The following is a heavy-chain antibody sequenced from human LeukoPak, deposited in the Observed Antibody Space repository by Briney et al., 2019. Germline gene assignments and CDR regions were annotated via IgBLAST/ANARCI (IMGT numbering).Heavy chain of an antibody. J-gene: IGHJ4*02. CDR1: GFTVSSNY. Sequence: PGGSLRLSCAASGFTVSSNYMSWVRQAPGKGLEWVSIIYSGGATFYAESVKDRFTISRDNSKNTLYLQMNSLRAEDTAVHYCARVSLWFGELLSATFDYWGQGTLVTVSS. V-gene: IGHV3-66*01. D-gene: IGHD3-10*01. CDR3: ARVSLWFGELLSATFDY. CDR2: IYSGGAT.